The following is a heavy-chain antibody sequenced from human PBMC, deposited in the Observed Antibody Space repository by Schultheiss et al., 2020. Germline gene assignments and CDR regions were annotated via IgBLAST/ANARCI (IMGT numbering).Heavy chain of an antibody. Sequence: ASVKVSCKTSGYTFTSYDINWVRQATGQGLEWMGWMNPNSGNTGYAQKFQGRVTMTEDTSTDTAYMELSSLRSEDTAVYYCATRYFDWLSPLNYYYGMDVWGQGTTVTVSS. CDR2: MNPNSGNT. CDR3: ATRYFDWLSPLNYYYGMDV. CDR1: GYTFTSYD. V-gene: IGHV1-8*01. D-gene: IGHD3-9*01. J-gene: IGHJ6*02.